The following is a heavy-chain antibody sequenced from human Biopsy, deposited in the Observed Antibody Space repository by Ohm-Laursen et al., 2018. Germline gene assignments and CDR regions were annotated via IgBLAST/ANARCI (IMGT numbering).Heavy chain of an antibody. CDR1: GGSISNNNYY. CDR2: IFYRGST. CDR3: AWDYDTSGYYYVS. V-gene: IGHV4-39*01. J-gene: IGHJ5*02. Sequence: GTLSLTCLVSGGSISNNNYYWGWIRQPPGKGLEWIGSIFYRGSTHYKPSLKSRVNISVDTSKNQFSLKLNSVTAADTAAYYCAWDYDTSGYYYVSWGQGTLVTVSS. D-gene: IGHD3-22*01.